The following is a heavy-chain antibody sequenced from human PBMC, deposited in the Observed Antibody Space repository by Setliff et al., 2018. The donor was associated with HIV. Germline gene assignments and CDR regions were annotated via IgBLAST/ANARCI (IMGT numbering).Heavy chain of an antibody. CDR2: IYYTGST. CDR1: GDSISSSNYY. Sequence: PSETLSLTCSVSGDSISSSNYYWGWIRQPPGKGLDWIGSIYYTGSTYYNPSLKSRVTISVGTSKNQFSLKLSSVTAADTAVYYCASGIAAASPNYYYYFGMDVWGQGTTVTVSS. CDR3: ASGIAAASPNYYYYFGMDV. D-gene: IGHD6-13*01. V-gene: IGHV4-39*01. J-gene: IGHJ6*02.